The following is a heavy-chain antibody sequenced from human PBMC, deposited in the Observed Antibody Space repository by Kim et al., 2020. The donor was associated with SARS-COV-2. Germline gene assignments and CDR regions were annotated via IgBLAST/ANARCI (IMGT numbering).Heavy chain of an antibody. CDR1: GGSISSSNW. V-gene: IGHV4-4*02. Sequence: SETLSLTCAVSGGSISSSNWWSWVRQPPGKGLEWIGEIYHSGSTNYNPSLKSRVTISVDKSKNQFSLKLSSVTAADTAVYYCASTLKWTTVKRGYFQHWGQGTLVTVSS. CDR3: ASTLKWTTVKRGYFQH. J-gene: IGHJ1*01. D-gene: IGHD4-17*01. CDR2: IYHSGST.